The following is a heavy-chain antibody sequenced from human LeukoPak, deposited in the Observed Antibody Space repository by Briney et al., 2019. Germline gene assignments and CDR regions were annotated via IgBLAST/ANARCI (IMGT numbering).Heavy chain of an antibody. CDR3: ARSPLASGWYPVDLDY. V-gene: IGHV1-2*02. Sequence: ASVTVSCKASGYTFTGYYKHWVRQAPGQGLEWMGWINPNSGGTNYAQKFQGRVTMTRDTSISTAYMELSRLRSDDPAVYYCARSPLASGWYPVDLDYWGQGTLVTVSS. CDR2: INPNSGGT. J-gene: IGHJ4*02. CDR1: GYTFTGYY. D-gene: IGHD6-19*01.